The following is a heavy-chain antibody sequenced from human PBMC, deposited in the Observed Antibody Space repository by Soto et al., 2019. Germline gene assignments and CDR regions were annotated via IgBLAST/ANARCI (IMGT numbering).Heavy chain of an antibody. CDR3: AGQKYSGYDYRSGATGNAFDI. CDR2: IYYSGST. Sequence: PSETLSLTCTVSGGSISSGGYYWSWIRQHPGKGLEWIGYIYYSGSTYYNPSLKSRVTISVDTSKNQFSLKLSSVTAADTAVYYCAGQKYSGYDYRSGATGNAFDIWGQGTMVTVSS. J-gene: IGHJ3*02. V-gene: IGHV4-31*03. CDR1: GGSISSGGYY. D-gene: IGHD5-12*01.